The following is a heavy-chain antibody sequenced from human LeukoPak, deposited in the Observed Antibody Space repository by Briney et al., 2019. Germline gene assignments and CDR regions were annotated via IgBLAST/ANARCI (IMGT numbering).Heavy chain of an antibody. D-gene: IGHD1-1*01. CDR3: ARSTAGFDY. Sequence: PGGSLRLSCAASGFTLSRSWMAWVRQAPGKGLEWVANIKEDGGEKYYVDSVKGRFTISRDNAKNSLYPQMNSLRAEDTALYYCARSTAGFDYWGQGTLVTVSS. CDR1: GFTLSRSW. J-gene: IGHJ4*02. CDR2: IKEDGGEK. V-gene: IGHV3-7*01.